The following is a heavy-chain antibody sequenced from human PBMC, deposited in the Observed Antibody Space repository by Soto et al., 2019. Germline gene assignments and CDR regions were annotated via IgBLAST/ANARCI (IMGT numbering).Heavy chain of an antibody. CDR3: ARGVSVTLAVQGGAPDKNYFDS. Sequence: SETLSLTCAVSGASFSGFYWSWIRQSRGKGLEWIGEIDHSGITNHNTALKSRATMSVDTSKNQFSLKLRSVTAADTAVYYCARGVSVTLAVQGGAPDKNYFDSWSQGTLVTVPQ. D-gene: IGHD1-26*01. CDR2: IDHSGIT. J-gene: IGHJ4*02. V-gene: IGHV4-34*04. CDR1: GASFSGFY.